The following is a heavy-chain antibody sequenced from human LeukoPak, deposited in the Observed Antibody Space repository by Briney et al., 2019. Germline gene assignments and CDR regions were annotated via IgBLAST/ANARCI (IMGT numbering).Heavy chain of an antibody. V-gene: IGHV3-23*01. D-gene: IGHD3-16*01. Sequence: GGSLRLSCAASRFIFRNYAMSWVRQAPGRGLEWLSIISGTADSKYYADSVKGRFTISRDNPRSTLYLEMNILRAEDTAVYYCAKADATIGGAFDTWGQGTMVFVSS. CDR2: ISGTADSK. CDR3: AKADATIGGAFDT. J-gene: IGHJ3*02. CDR1: RFIFRNYA.